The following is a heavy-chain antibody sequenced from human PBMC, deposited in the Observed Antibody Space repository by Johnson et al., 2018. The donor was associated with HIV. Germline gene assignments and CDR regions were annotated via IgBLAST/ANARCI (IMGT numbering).Heavy chain of an antibody. D-gene: IGHD3-22*01. J-gene: IGHJ3*02. CDR1: GFTFDDYG. Sequence: MQLVESGGGVVRPGGSLRLSCAASGFTFDDYGMSWVRQGPGKGLEWVSGINWNGGSTGYADSLKGRFTISRDNSKNSLYLQMNSLRAEDTALYYCARSVGYYDSSAYYYVDAFDIWGQGTMVTVSS. CDR2: INWNGGST. V-gene: IGHV3-20*04. CDR3: ARSVGYYDSSAYYYVDAFDI.